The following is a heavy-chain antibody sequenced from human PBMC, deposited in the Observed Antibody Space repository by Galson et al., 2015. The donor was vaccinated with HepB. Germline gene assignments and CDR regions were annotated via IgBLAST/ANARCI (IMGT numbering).Heavy chain of an antibody. D-gene: IGHD5-18*01. J-gene: IGHJ6*02. V-gene: IGHV1-69*13. CDR1: GGTFSSYA. CDR3: GGQPKWIQLWGLGGMDV. Sequence: SVKVSCKASGGTFSSYAISWVRQAPGQGLEWMGGIIPIFGTANYAQKFQGRVTITADESTSTAYMELSSLRSEDTAVYYCGGQPKWIQLWGLGGMDVWGQGTTVTVSS. CDR2: IIPIFGTA.